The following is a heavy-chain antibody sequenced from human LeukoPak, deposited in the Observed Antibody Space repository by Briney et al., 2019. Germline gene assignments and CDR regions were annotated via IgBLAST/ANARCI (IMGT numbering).Heavy chain of an antibody. CDR2: ISGSGGST. CDR3: AKAFNPYYYDSSGYNLADAFDI. Sequence: GGSLRLSCAASGFTSSSYAMSWVRQAPGKGLEWVSAISGSGGSTYYADSVKGRFTISRDNSKNTLYVQMKSLRAEDTAVYYCAKAFNPYYYDSSGYNLADAFDIWGQGTMVTVSS. V-gene: IGHV3-23*01. J-gene: IGHJ3*02. D-gene: IGHD3-22*01. CDR1: GFTSSSYA.